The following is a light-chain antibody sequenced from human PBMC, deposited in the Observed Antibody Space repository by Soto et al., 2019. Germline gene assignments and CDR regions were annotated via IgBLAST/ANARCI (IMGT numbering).Light chain of an antibody. CDR2: DNN. CDR1: SSNIGNNY. Sequence: QSVLTQSPSVSAAPGQKVTISCSGSSSNIGNNYVSWYQQLPGTAPKLLIYDNNKRPSGIPDRVSGSKSGTSGTLDITVLQTGDEADYYCATWDGSLPGEVFGGGTKLTFL. V-gene: IGLV1-51*01. J-gene: IGLJ2*01. CDR3: ATWDGSLPGEV.